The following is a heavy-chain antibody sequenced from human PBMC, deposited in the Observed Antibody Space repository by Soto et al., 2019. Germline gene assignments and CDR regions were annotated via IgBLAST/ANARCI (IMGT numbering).Heavy chain of an antibody. Sequence: GESLKISCKGSGYIFTTYWIIWLRQTPGKGLEWMGSIDPRDSYTSYSPSFQGHVTISADKSISAAYLQWSSLKDSDTAIYYCSRGRPGGGGGDFWGQGSLVTV. CDR3: SRGRPGGGGGDF. CDR2: IDPRDSYT. V-gene: IGHV5-10-1*01. J-gene: IGHJ4*02. CDR1: GYIFTTYW. D-gene: IGHD2-21*01.